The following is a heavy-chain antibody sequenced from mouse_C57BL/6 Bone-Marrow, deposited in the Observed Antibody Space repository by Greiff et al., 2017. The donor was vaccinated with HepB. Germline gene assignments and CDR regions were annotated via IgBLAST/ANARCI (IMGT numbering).Heavy chain of an antibody. V-gene: IGHV1-81*01. CDR3: ARGRGLLWFAY. CDR2: IYPRSGNT. J-gene: IGHJ3*01. Sequence: VQLKESGAELARPGASVKLSCKASGYTFTSYGISWVKQRTGQGLEWIGEIYPRSGNTYYNEKFKGKATLTADKSSSTAYMELRSLTSEDSAVYFCARGRGLLWFAYWGQGTLVTVSA. D-gene: IGHD2-3*01. CDR1: GYTFTSYG.